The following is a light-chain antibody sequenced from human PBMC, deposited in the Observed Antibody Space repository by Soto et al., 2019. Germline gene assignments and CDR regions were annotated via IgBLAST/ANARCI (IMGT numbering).Light chain of an antibody. J-gene: IGKJ3*01. CDR2: SAS. Sequence: DIQMTQSPSSVSASVGDRVTISCRASQDINRWLAWHQQKPGEAPNLLIFSASSLQSGVTSKFSGSGSGTDFTLTITNLQPEDVATYYCQQAHSFPLTFGPGTKVDLK. CDR1: QDINRW. CDR3: QQAHSFPLT. V-gene: IGKV1-12*01.